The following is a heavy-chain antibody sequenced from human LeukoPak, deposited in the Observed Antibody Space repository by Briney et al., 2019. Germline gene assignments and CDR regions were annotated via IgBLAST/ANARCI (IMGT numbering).Heavy chain of an antibody. CDR2: IYYSGST. Sequence: PSETLSLTCTVPGGSISSGGYYWSWIRQHPGKGLECIGYIYYSGSTYYNPSLKSRVTISVDTSKNQFSLKLSSVTAAGTAVYYCATDSAAAGIFNYWGQGTLVTVSS. D-gene: IGHD6-13*01. J-gene: IGHJ4*02. V-gene: IGHV4-31*03. CDR3: ATDSAAAGIFNY. CDR1: GGSISSGGYY.